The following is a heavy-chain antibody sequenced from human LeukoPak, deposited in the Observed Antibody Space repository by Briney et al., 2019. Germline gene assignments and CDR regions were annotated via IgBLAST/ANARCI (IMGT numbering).Heavy chain of an antibody. J-gene: IGHJ3*01. CDR1: GYTFTGYY. CDR3: AIRVDDPPF. V-gene: IGHV1-2*02. CDR2: INPNSGDT. D-gene: IGHD5/OR15-5a*01. Sequence: ASVTVSCKASGYTFTGYYMYWVRQAPGQGLEWMGWINPNSGDTNYAQNFQGRVTMTRDTSINTAYMELSSLRSDDTAVYYCAIRVDDPPFWGQRGMVTVSS.